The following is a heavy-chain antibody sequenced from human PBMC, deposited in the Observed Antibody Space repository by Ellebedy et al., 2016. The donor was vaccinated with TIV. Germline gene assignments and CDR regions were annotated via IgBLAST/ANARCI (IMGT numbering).Heavy chain of an antibody. CDR2: INSDGSTT. CDR1: GFSLRSHW. J-gene: IGHJ3*01. V-gene: IGHV3-74*01. CDR3: AREIVASAKGGAFDV. D-gene: IGHD4/OR15-4a*01. Sequence: GESLKISCAASGFSLRSHWMHWVRQAPGKGLLWVSSINSDGSTTRYADYVQGRFTISRDNARNTLYLQTNSLRVEDTAVYYCAREIVASAKGGAFDVWGQGTMVTVSP.